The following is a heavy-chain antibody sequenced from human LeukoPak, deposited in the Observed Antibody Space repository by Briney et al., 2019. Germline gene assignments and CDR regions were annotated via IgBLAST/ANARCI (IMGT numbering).Heavy chain of an antibody. Sequence: SVKVSCKASGYTFASYGISWVRQAPGQGLEWMGWISVDNGNTNYAQKFQGRVTMTTDTSTSTAYMELSSLRSEDTAVYYCARGVGGSYLTYYYYMDVWGKGTTVTISS. J-gene: IGHJ6*03. CDR3: ARGVGGSYLTYYYYMDV. D-gene: IGHD1-26*01. CDR2: ISVDNGNT. V-gene: IGHV1-18*01. CDR1: GYTFASYG.